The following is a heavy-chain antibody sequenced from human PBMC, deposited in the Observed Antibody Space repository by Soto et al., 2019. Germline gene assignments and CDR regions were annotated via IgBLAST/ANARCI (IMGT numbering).Heavy chain of an antibody. V-gene: IGHV5-51*01. CDR1: GYSFTTYW. Sequence: GESLKISCESHGYSFTTYWITWVRQKPGKGLEWVGSFHPGESDTRYSPSFQGQVTISADRSLATAYLQWSSLQAADTAIYYCARHEATYYNFYGMDVWGQGTPVTVYS. J-gene: IGHJ6*02. CDR3: ARHEATYYNFYGMDV. CDR2: FHPGESDT.